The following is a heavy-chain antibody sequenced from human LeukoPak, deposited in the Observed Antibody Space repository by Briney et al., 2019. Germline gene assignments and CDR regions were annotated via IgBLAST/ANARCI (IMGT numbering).Heavy chain of an antibody. Sequence: GGSLRLSCAASGFTFSNYEMNWVRQAPGKGLEWVSYITTSGSTIYYADSVKGRFTISRDNAKNSLHLQMNSLRAEDTAVYYGARDGYSGYDHFDYWGQGTLVTVSS. CDR1: GFTFSNYE. D-gene: IGHD5-12*01. CDR3: ARDGYSGYDHFDY. J-gene: IGHJ4*02. CDR2: ITTSGSTI. V-gene: IGHV3-48*03.